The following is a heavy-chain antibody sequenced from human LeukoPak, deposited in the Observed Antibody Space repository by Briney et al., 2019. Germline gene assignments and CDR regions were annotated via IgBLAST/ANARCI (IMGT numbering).Heavy chain of an antibody. CDR3: ARAGPIGYCSSTSCYGYFQH. CDR1: GGTFSSYA. V-gene: IGHV1-69*05. Sequence: SVKVSCKASGGTFSSYAISWVRQAPGQGLEWMGGIIPIFGTANYAQKFQGRVTITTDESTSTACMELSSLRSEDTAVYYCARAGPIGYCSSTSCYGYFQHWGQGTLVTVSS. CDR2: IIPIFGTA. D-gene: IGHD2-2*01. J-gene: IGHJ1*01.